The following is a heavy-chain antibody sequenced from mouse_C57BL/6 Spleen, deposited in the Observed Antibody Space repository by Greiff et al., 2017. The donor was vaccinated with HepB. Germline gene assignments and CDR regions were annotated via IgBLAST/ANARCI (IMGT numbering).Heavy chain of an antibody. Sequence: EVQLQESGPVLVKPGASVKMSCKASGYTFTDYYMNWVKQSHGKSLEWIGVINPYNGGTSYNQKFKGKATLTVDKSSSTAYMELNSLTSEDSAVYYCARKIYYYGSLDYWGQGTTLTVSS. CDR1: GYTFTDYY. J-gene: IGHJ2*01. V-gene: IGHV1-19*01. CDR3: ARKIYYYGSLDY. CDR2: INPYNGGT. D-gene: IGHD1-1*01.